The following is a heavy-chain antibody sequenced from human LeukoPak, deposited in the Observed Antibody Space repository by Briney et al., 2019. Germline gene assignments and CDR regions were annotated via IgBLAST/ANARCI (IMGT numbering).Heavy chain of an antibody. CDR1: GFTFSSFG. V-gene: IGHV3-33*01. Sequence: GESLRLSCAASGFTFSSFGMHWVRQSPGKGLEWVAVIWYDGSTKVYADSVKGRFTISRDNSRNTLYLQVNSLRAEDTAVYYCARDRYSSMWSVFEYWGQGALVTVSS. CDR3: ARDRYSSMWSVFEY. D-gene: IGHD6-13*01. CDR2: IWYDGSTK. J-gene: IGHJ4*02.